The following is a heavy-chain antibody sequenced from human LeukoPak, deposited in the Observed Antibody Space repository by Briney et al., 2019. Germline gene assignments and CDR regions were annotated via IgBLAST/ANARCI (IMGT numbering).Heavy chain of an antibody. CDR2: ISYDGSNK. Sequence: GGSLRLSCAASGFTFSSYAMHWVRQAPGKGLEWVAVISYDGSNKYYADSVKSRFTISRDNSKNTLYLQMDSLRAEDTAVYYCARDWRELSDYWGQGTLVTVSS. D-gene: IGHD1-26*01. V-gene: IGHV3-30-3*01. CDR3: ARDWRELSDY. CDR1: GFTFSSYA. J-gene: IGHJ4*02.